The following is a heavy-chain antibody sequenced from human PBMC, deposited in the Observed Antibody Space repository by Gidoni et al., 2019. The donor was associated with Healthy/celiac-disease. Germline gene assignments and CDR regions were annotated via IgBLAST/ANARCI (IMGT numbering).Heavy chain of an antibody. J-gene: IGHJ3*02. D-gene: IGHD6-13*01. V-gene: IGHV3-9*01. CDR1: GFTFDDYA. CDR3: AKGLYSSSWKSGAFDI. Sequence: EVQLVESGGGLVQPGRSLRLSCAASGFTFDDYAMHWVRQAPGKGLGLVSGISWNSGSIGYADSVKGRFTISRDNAKNSLYLQMNSLRAEDTALYYCAKGLYSSSWKSGAFDIWGQGTMVTVSS. CDR2: ISWNSGSI.